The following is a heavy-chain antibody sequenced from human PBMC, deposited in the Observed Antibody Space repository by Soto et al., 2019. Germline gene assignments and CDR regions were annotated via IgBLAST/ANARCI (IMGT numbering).Heavy chain of an antibody. CDR1: GDSITSGYY. Sequence: QVQLQESGPGLVKPSQTLSLTCTVSGDSITSGYYWSWIRQFPGKGLEWIGYIYYSGNTYYNPSLKSRVSISLDTSKSQFSLQLDSVTAADTAVDYCARDAPVALGVPNSIDVWGQGTTVTVSS. CDR3: ARDAPVALGVPNSIDV. CDR2: IYYSGNT. D-gene: IGHD3-3*02. J-gene: IGHJ6*02. V-gene: IGHV4-31*03.